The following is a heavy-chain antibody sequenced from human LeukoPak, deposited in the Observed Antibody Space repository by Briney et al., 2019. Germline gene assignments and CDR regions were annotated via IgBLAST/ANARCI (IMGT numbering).Heavy chain of an antibody. CDR3: TTEGPTVTTEDYLDY. V-gene: IGHV1-69*04. Sequence: GASVKVSCKASGGTFSSYAISWVRQAPGQGLEWMGRIIPILGIANYAQKFQGRVTITADKSTSTAYMELSSLRSEDTAVYYCTTEGPTVTTEDYLDYWGQGTLVTVSS. D-gene: IGHD4-17*01. J-gene: IGHJ4*02. CDR1: GGTFSSYA. CDR2: IIPILGIA.